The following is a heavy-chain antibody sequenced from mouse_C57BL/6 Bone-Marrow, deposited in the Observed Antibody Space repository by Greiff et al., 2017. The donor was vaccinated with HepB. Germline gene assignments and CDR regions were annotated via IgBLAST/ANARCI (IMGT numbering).Heavy chain of an antibody. Sequence: EVKVEESGPSLVRPSQTLSLTCTVTGFSINSDCYWIWIRQFPGNKLEYIGYTFYSGITYYNPSLESRTYITRDTSKNQFSLKLSSVTTEDTATYYCARYYYGSSPSYWYFDVWGTGTTVTVSS. J-gene: IGHJ1*03. D-gene: IGHD1-1*01. CDR1: GFSINSDCY. CDR3: ARYYYGSSPSYWYFDV. CDR2: TFYSGIT. V-gene: IGHV3-3*01.